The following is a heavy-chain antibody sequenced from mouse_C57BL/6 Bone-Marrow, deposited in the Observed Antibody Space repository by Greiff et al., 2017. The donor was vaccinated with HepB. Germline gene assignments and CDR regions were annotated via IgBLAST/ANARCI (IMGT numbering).Heavy chain of an antibody. D-gene: IGHD2-1*01. CDR3: AEGIYGNYLYYAMDY. CDR2: IDPEDGET. J-gene: IGHJ4*01. Sequence: VQLQQSGAELVKPGASVKLSCTASGFNIKDYYMHWVKQRTEQGLEWIGRIDPEDGETKYATKFQGKATITADTTSSTAYLQLSSLTSEDTAVYYCAEGIYGNYLYYAMDYWGQGTSVTVSS. V-gene: IGHV14-2*01. CDR1: GFNIKDYY.